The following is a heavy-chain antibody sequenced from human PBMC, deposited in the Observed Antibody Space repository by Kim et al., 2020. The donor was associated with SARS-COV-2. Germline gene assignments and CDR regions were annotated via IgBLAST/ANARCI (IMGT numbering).Heavy chain of an antibody. J-gene: IGHJ3*01. CDR3: AREGGPYYDYVWGPQW. V-gene: IGHV1-46*01. Sequence: KFQGRVTMTRDTSTSTVYMELSSLRSEDTAVYYCAREGGPYYDYVWGPQWWGQGTMVTVSS. D-gene: IGHD3-16*01.